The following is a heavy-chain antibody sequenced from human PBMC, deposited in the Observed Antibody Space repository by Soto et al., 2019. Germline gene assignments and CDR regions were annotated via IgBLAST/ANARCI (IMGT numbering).Heavy chain of an antibody. V-gene: IGHV1-8*02. J-gene: IGHJ6*02. CDR1: GYTFPSYR. Sequence: APVKVACKASGYTFPSYRITWVRQDTGQGLEWMGWMNPNSGNTGYAQKFQGRVTMTRNTSISTAYMELSSLRSEDTAVYYCARGQGSSGWYWDYYYGMDVWGQGTAVTVSS. CDR3: ARGQGSSGWYWDYYYGMDV. CDR2: MNPNSGNT. D-gene: IGHD6-19*01.